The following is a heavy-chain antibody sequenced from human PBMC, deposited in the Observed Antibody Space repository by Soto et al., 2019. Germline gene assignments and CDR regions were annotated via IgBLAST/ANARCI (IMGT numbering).Heavy chain of an antibody. CDR2: IIPIFGTA. V-gene: IGHV1-69*12. J-gene: IGHJ4*02. CDR1: GGTFSSYA. CDR3: AGRGSGGG. Sequence: QVQLVQSGAEVKKPGSSVKVSCKASGGTFSSYAISWVRQAPGQGLEWMGGIIPIFGTANYAQKFQGRVTITADESTSTAYMGASSRSSEHTAVYYWAGRGSGGGWGQGTLVTVSS. D-gene: IGHD3-10*01.